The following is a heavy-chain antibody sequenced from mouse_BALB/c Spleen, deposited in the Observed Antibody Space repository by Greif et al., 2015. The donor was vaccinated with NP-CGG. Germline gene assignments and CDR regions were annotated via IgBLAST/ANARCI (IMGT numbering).Heavy chain of an antibody. CDR3: TKEDYYFDY. CDR1: GYTFTSYW. V-gene: IGHV1-69*02. Sequence: QVQLQQSGAELVRPGASVKLSCKASGYTFTSYWINWVKQRPGQGLEWIGNIYPSDSYTNYNQKFKDKATLTVDKSSSTAYMQLSSPTSEDSAVYYCTKEDYYFDYWGQGTTLTVSS. J-gene: IGHJ2*01. CDR2: IYPSDSYT.